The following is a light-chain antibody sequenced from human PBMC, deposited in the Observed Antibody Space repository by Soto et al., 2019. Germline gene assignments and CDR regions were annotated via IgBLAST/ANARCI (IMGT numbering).Light chain of an antibody. CDR3: QQYENYWT. V-gene: IGKV1-5*01. J-gene: IGKJ1*01. Sequence: DSQITQPRATRSANVGDSVTITCRASQSISSWLAWYQQKPGKAPKLLIYDASSLESGVPSRFSGSGSGTEFTLTISSLQTEYFAVYYCQQYENYWTFGQGTKV. CDR2: DAS. CDR1: QSISSW.